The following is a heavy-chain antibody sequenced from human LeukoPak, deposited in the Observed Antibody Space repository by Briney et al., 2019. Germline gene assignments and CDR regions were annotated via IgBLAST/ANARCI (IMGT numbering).Heavy chain of an antibody. Sequence: SVKVSCKASGFTFTSSAVQWVRQARGQRLEWIGWIVVGSGNTNYAQKFQEGVTITRDMSTSTAYMELSSLRSEDTAVYYCAASRLLPHDAFDIWGQGTLVTVSS. V-gene: IGHV1-58*01. CDR3: AASRLLPHDAFDI. J-gene: IGHJ3*02. CDR1: GFTFTSSA. CDR2: IVVGSGNT. D-gene: IGHD3-22*01.